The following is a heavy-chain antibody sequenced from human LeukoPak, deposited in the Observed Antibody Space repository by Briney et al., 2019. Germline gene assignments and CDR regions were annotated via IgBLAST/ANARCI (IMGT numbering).Heavy chain of an antibody. CDR1: GFTFSGYS. V-gene: IGHV3-48*01. Sequence: GGSLRLSCAASGFTFSGYSMNWVRQAPGKGLEWVSYISSSSSTIYYADSVKGRFTISRDNAKNSLYLQMNSLRAEDTAVYYCARTAAAYYYGMDVWGQGTTVTVSS. CDR2: ISSSSSTI. J-gene: IGHJ6*02. D-gene: IGHD6-13*01. CDR3: ARTAAAYYYGMDV.